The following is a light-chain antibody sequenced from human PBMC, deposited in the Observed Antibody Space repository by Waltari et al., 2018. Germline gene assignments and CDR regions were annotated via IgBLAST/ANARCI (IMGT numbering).Light chain of an antibody. J-gene: IGKJ5*01. Sequence: EIVMTQSPATLSVSPGERATLSCRASQHIYSNLAWYQQKPGQPPRLPIYDASTRATGIPARFTGSGSGTEFTLTISSLQSEDSAVYSCQQYNRWPPSTFGQGTRLEIK. CDR1: QHIYSN. V-gene: IGKV3D-15*01. CDR3: QQYNRWPPST. CDR2: DAS.